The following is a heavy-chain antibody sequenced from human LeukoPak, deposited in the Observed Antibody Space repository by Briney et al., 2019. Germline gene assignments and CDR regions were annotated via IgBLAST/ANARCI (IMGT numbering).Heavy chain of an antibody. CDR2: IIPIFGTA. J-gene: IGHJ4*02. D-gene: IGHD1-26*01. CDR1: GGTFSSYA. CDR3: ARGRVGATTWFDY. Sequence: GASVKVSCKASGGTFSSYAISWVRLAPGQGLEWMGGIIPIFGTANYAQKFQGRVTITTDESTSTAYMELSSLRSEDTAVYYCARGRVGATTWFDYWGQGTLVTVSS. V-gene: IGHV1-69*05.